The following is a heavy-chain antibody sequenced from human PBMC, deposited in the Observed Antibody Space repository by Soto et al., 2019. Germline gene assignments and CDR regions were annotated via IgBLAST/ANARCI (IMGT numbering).Heavy chain of an antibody. V-gene: IGHV5-51*01. CDR2: IYPGDSDT. CDR3: ARLGQQLVRSYYYYGMDV. CDR1: GYSFTSYW. J-gene: IGHJ6*02. D-gene: IGHD6-13*01. Sequence: GESLKTFCKGSGYSFTSYWIGWVRQMPGKGLEWMGIIYPGDSDTRCSPSFQGQVTISADKSIITAYLQWSSLKASDTAMYYCARLGQQLVRSYYYYGMDVWGQGTTVTVSS.